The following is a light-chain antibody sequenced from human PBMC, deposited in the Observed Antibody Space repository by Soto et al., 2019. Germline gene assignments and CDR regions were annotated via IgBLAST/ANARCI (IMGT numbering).Light chain of an antibody. CDR2: DAS. CDR1: QTIRSNY. CDR3: QQYTDWPLT. J-gene: IGKJ1*01. Sequence: EIVLTQSPGTLSLSPGERATLSCRASQTIRSNYLAWYQQKPGQAPRLLIYDASSRATGIPDRFSGSGSGTDFTLTISRLEPEDFAVYYCQQYTDWPLTFGQGTKVDI. V-gene: IGKV3-20*01.